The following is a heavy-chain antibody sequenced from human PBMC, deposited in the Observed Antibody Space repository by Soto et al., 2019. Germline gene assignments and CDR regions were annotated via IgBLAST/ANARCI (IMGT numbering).Heavy chain of an antibody. J-gene: IGHJ6*02. CDR1: GFTFSSYS. D-gene: IGHD6-6*01. CDR3: ARDGSLGIAARYGMDV. V-gene: IGHV3-21*01. CDR2: ISSSSSYI. Sequence: GGSLSLSCAASGFTFSSYSMNWVRQAPGKGLEWVSSISSSSSYIYYADSVKGRFTISRDNAKNSLYLQMNSLRAEDTAVYYCARDGSLGIAARYGMDVWGQGTTVTVSS.